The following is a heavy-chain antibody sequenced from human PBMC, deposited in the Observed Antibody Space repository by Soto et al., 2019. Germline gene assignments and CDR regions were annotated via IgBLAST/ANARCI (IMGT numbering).Heavy chain of an antibody. CDR1: GGSLSSYY. D-gene: IGHD6-6*01. Sequence: SETLSLTCTVSGGSLSSYYWSWIRRPPGMGLEWIASISYSGTTNYNSSLKSRVTISIDTSKNQFSLKFNSVTAADTAVYYCARASSSSSAADYWGQGLQVTVSS. CDR2: ISYSGTT. V-gene: IGHV4-59*01. J-gene: IGHJ4*02. CDR3: ARASSSSSAADY.